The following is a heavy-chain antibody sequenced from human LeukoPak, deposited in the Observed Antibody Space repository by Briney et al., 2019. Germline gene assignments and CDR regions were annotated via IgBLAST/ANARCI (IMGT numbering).Heavy chain of an antibody. Sequence: ASVKVSCKASGYTFTGYYMHWVRQAPGQGLEWMGWINPNSGGTNYAQKFQGWVTMTRDTSISTAYMELSRLRSDDTAVYYCARAPANGDYSRGWFDPWGQGTLVTVSS. CDR2: INPNSGGT. V-gene: IGHV1-2*04. CDR3: ARAPANGDYSRGWFDP. D-gene: IGHD4-17*01. CDR1: GYTFTGYY. J-gene: IGHJ5*02.